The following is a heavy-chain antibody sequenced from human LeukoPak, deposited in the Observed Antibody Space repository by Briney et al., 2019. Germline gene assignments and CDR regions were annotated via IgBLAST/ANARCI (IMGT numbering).Heavy chain of an antibody. CDR1: GGSISSSSYY. V-gene: IGHV4-61*02. CDR3: ARVLSGSSWYHGGFDY. J-gene: IGHJ4*02. CDR2: IYTSGST. Sequence: KPSETLSLTCTVSGGSISSSSYYWGWIRQPAGKGLEWIGRIYTSGSTNYNPSLKSRVTMSVDTSKNQFSLKLSSVTAADTAVYYCARVLSGSSWYHGGFDYWGQGTLVTVSS. D-gene: IGHD6-13*01.